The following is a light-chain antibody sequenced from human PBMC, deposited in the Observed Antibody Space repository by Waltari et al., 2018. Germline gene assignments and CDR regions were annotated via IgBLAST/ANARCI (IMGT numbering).Light chain of an antibody. CDR2: KTS. CDR3: QQYHSSPLS. CDR1: QDVSSW. Sequence: DIQMTQSPSSLSASVGDRVTITCRASQDVSSWLAWYQQKPGKAPNLLIYKTSNLQSGVPARFTGSGSGTDFSLTINSLQPEDFATYYCQQYHSSPLSFGQGTKLEI. J-gene: IGKJ2*03. V-gene: IGKV1-5*03.